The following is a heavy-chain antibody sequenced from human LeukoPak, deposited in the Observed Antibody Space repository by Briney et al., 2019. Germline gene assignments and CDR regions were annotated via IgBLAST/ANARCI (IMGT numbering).Heavy chain of an antibody. CDR3: AKAWGPSWGPRHYFDY. CDR1: GFTFSSYA. V-gene: IGHV3-23*01. D-gene: IGHD3-16*01. Sequence: GGSLRLSCAASGFTFSSYAMSWVRQAPGKGLEWVSAISGSGGSTYYADSVKGRFTISRDNSKNTLYLQMNSLRAEDPAVYYCAKAWGPSWGPRHYFDYWGQGTLVTVSS. CDR2: ISGSGGST. J-gene: IGHJ4*02.